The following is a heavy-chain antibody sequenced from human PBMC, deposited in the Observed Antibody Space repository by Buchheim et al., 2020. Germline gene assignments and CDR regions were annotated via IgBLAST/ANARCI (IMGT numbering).Heavy chain of an antibody. CDR2: IGTTGDT. D-gene: IGHD1-26*01. CDR1: GFSFRSYA. J-gene: IGHJ5*02. V-gene: IGHV3-13*01. Sequence: EMRLVESGGGLVQPGGSLRLSCVGSGFSFRSYAIHWVRQPIGKGLEWVSAIGTTGDTYYPDSVKGRFTISRDDAQNSLFLQMNRLRDGDTGMYYCARDMWGAFDPWGQGTL. CDR3: ARDMWGAFDP.